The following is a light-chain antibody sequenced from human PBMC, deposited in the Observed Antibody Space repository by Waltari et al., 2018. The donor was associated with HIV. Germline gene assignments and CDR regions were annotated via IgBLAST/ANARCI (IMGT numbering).Light chain of an antibody. J-gene: IGLJ2*01. Sequence: SSELTQDPAVSVALGQTVRITCQGDSLRRYYASWYQQTPGQAPILVIYGKNNRPSGIPVRVSGSSSGNTASLTITGAQAEDEADYYGNSRDSSGNHLVFGGGTKLTVL. V-gene: IGLV3-19*01. CDR2: GKN. CDR3: NSRDSSGNHLV. CDR1: SLRRYY.